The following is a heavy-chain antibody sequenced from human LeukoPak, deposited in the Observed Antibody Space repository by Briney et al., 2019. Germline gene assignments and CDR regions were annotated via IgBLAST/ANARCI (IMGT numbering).Heavy chain of an antibody. V-gene: IGHV4-34*01. CDR1: GGSLSGYY. Sequence: SETLSLTCAVYGGSLSGYYWSWIRQPPGKGLEWIGEINHSGSTNYNPSLKSRVTISVDTSKNQFSLKLSSVTAADTAVYYCARALYDFWSGYTDYWGQGTLVTVSS. J-gene: IGHJ4*02. CDR2: INHSGST. CDR3: ARALYDFWSGYTDY. D-gene: IGHD3-3*01.